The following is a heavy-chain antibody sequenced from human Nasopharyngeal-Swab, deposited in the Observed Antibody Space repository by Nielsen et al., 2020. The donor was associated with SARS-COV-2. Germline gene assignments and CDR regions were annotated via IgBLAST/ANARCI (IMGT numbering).Heavy chain of an antibody. CDR3: IKYLDSWN. J-gene: IGHJ4*02. CDR2: INFDGSAR. CDR1: GSASSGNW. Sequence: GESLKISCAASGSASSGNWMHWVRQVPGKQPVWLSSINFDGSARGYAEFVKGRFTISRDNAKNILYLEMSSLRAEDSGIYFCIKYLDSWNWGQGTPVTVSS. D-gene: IGHD1-20*01. V-gene: IGHV3-74*01.